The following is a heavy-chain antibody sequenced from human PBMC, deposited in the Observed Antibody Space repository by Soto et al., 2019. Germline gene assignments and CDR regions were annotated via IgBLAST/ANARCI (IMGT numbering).Heavy chain of an antibody. CDR3: ASSLIAAAGPGHNWFDP. J-gene: IGHJ5*02. CDR1: GGTFSSYA. D-gene: IGHD6-13*01. Sequence: SVKVSCKASGGTFSSYAISWVRQAPGQGLEWMGGIIPIFGTANYAQKFQGRVTITADESASTAYMELSSLRSEDTAVYYCASSLIAAAGPGHNWFDPWGQGTLVTVSS. CDR2: IIPIFGTA. V-gene: IGHV1-69*13.